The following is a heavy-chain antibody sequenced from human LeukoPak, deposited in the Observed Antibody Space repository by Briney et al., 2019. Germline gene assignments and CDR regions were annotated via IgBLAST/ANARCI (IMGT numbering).Heavy chain of an antibody. J-gene: IGHJ4*02. CDR1: GGSFSGYY. Sequence: SSETLPLTCGVSGGSFSGYYWTWIRQPPGKGLEWIGEINHSGDTNSNPSLKSRVTISVDTSKSQFSLKLGSVTAADTAVYYCARGHSVSGFDYWGKGALVSVSS. CDR2: INHSGDT. D-gene: IGHD5/OR15-5a*01. CDR3: ARGHSVSGFDY. V-gene: IGHV4-34*01.